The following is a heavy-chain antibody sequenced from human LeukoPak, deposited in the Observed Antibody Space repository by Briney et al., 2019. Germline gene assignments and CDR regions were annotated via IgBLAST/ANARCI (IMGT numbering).Heavy chain of an antibody. CDR2: IYHSGST. J-gene: IGHJ1*01. V-gene: IGHV4-59*01. CDR3: ARGGAARLHFQN. CDR1: GDSISSYY. D-gene: IGHD6-6*01. Sequence: SETLSLTCTVSGDSISSYYWNWIRQPPGKGLEWIGYIYHSGSTNYNPSLQSRVTISVDTSKNQFSLNLNSVTAADTAVYYCARGGAARLHFQNWGQGTLVTVSS.